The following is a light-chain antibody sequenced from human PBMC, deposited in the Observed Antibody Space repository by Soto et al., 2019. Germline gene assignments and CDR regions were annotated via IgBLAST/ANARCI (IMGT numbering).Light chain of an antibody. CDR3: QQSYSTPPDT. V-gene: IGKV1-39*01. J-gene: IGKJ2*01. CDR1: QGIATS. CDR2: AAS. Sequence: DIQMTQSPSSLSASIGDRVIITCRASQGIATSLNWYQQKPGKAPNLLIYAASTLQSGVPSRFSGSGSGTDFAPTISSLQPEDFATYYCQQSYSTPPDTFGQGTNLEIK.